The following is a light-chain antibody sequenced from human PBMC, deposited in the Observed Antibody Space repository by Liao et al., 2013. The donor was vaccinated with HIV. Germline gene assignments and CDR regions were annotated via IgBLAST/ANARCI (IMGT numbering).Light chain of an antibody. Sequence: SYELTQPPSVSVAPGETARIPCGGYDIGSKSVHWYQQRSGQAPVLVISYDRDRPSGIPERFSGSNSENTATLTISRVEAGDEADFYCQVWDSSGQNVVFGGGTKLTVL. CDR1: DIGSKS. CDR3: QVWDSSGQNVV. J-gene: IGLJ2*01. CDR2: YDR. V-gene: IGLV3-21*04.